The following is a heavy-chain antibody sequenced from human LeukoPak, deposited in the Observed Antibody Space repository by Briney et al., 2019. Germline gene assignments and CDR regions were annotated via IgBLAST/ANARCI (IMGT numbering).Heavy chain of an antibody. CDR3: ARGRDRSSRRNYYYYYYMDV. V-gene: IGHV1-2*02. Sequence: ASVKVSCKASGYTFTGYYMHWVRQAPGQGLEWMGWINPNSGGTNYAQKFQGRVTMTRDTSINTVYLELSSLTSDDTAVYYCARGRDRSSRRNYYYYYYMDVWGKGTTVTVSS. J-gene: IGHJ6*03. CDR2: INPNSGGT. CDR1: GYTFTGYY. D-gene: IGHD1-14*01.